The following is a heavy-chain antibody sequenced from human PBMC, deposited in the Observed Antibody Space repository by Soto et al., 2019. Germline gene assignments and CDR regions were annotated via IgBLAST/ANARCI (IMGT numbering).Heavy chain of an antibody. V-gene: IGHV3-64*01. Sequence: PGGSLRLSCAASGFTFRDYAMHWVRQAPGTGLEFVSVIRSDGGSTNFANSVKGRFAISRDNSKSMLYLQMGSLRVEDTAVYYCARVTRSVCFGMDVWGKGTTVTVSS. CDR2: IRSDGGST. CDR3: ARVTRSVCFGMDV. CDR1: GFTFRDYA. D-gene: IGHD3-3*01. J-gene: IGHJ6*04.